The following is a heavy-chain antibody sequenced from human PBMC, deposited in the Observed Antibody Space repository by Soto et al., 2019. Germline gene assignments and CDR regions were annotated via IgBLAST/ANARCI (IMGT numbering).Heavy chain of an antibody. CDR1: GYTFTAYY. J-gene: IGHJ4*02. D-gene: IGHD3-22*01. CDR2: INPKGGGT. CDR3: ARVHYDRVPANY. Sequence: ASVKVSCKASGYTFTAYYIHWVRQAPVQGLECLGWINPKGGGTDYAPEFQGRVTMTRDTSISTASMELSRPRSDDPAVYYCARVHYDRVPANYWGQGTQVTVSS. V-gene: IGHV1-2*02.